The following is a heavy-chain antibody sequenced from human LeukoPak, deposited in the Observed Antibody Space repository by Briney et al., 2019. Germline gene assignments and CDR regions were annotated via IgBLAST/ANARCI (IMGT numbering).Heavy chain of an antibody. J-gene: IGHJ3*01. CDR2: ILYDGGKK. D-gene: IGHD2-15*01. CDR1: AFTFSYYG. Sequence: PGRSLRLSSAASAFTFSYYGMYWVHHAPGKGLEGVALILYDGGKKYYTDSVRGRFTISRDNSKNTLYLQMDSLRAGDTAVYYCVRYCNGGSCYRAAFDVWGPGTMVTVSS. V-gene: IGHV3-33*01. CDR3: VRYCNGGSCYRAAFDV.